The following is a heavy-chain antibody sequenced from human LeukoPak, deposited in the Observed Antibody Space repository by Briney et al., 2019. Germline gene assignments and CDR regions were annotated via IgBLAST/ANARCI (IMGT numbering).Heavy chain of an antibody. D-gene: IGHD3-10*01. Sequence: GGSLRLSCSASGFTFSNYAMNWVRQAPGKGPEWVSYISSSGRTIYYADSLKGRFTISRENAKNTVYLEMNSLRVDDTALYYCARDGRAGSGSYPEAFDIWGQGTMVTVSS. CDR1: GFTFSNYA. V-gene: IGHV3-48*03. CDR3: ARDGRAGSGSYPEAFDI. J-gene: IGHJ3*02. CDR2: ISSSGRTI.